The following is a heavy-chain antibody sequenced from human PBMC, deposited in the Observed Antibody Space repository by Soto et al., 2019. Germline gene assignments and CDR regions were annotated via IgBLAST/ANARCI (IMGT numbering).Heavy chain of an antibody. CDR3: ARESEDLTSNFDY. Sequence: EVQLVESGGGLVKPGGSLRLSCAASGFTFTRYSMNWVRQAPGKGLEWVSSISSTTNYIYYGESMKGRFTISRDNAKNSLYLEMNSLRAEDTAVYYCARESEDLTSNFDYWGQGTLVTVSS. V-gene: IGHV3-21*06. CDR2: ISSTTNYI. CDR1: GFTFTRYS. J-gene: IGHJ4*02.